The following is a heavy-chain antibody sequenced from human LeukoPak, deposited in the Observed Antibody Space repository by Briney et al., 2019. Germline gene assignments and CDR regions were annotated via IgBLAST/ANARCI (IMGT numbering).Heavy chain of an antibody. Sequence: SVKVSCTASGGSFSNYAISWVRQAPGQGLEWMGGIVPILSTTNYARKFQGRVTMTAGESTSTAYMELSSLRSDDTAVYYCARGPPPYTEGDLFYYYGLDVWGQGTTVTVSS. D-gene: IGHD3-16*01. J-gene: IGHJ6*02. CDR1: GGSFSNYA. V-gene: IGHV1-69*13. CDR2: IVPILSTT. CDR3: ARGPPPYTEGDLFYYYGLDV.